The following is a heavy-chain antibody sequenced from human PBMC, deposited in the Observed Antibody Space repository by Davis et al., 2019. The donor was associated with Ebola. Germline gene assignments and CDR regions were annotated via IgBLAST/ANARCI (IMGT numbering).Heavy chain of an antibody. V-gene: IGHV4-4*07. CDR3: ARGADSPRSGDY. J-gene: IGHJ4*02. Sequence: PGGSLRLSCTVSGGSISSYYWSWIRQPAGKGLEWIGRIYTSGSANYNPSLKSRVTMSVDTSKNQFSLKLSSVTAADTAVYYCARGADSPRSGDYWGQGTLVTVSS. D-gene: IGHD3-10*01. CDR1: GGSISSYY. CDR2: IYTSGSA.